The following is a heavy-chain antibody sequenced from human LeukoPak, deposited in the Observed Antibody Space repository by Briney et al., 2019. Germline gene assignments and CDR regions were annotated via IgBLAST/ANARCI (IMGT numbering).Heavy chain of an antibody. Sequence: GGSLRLSCAASGITFSTYWMHWVRQAPGKGLVWVSRINGDGSSTTYADSVEGRFSISRDNAKNTLILQMNSLRAEDTAVCYCARGGSSARASFDNWGQGTLVTVSS. CDR1: GITFSTYW. V-gene: IGHV3-74*01. D-gene: IGHD2-15*01. J-gene: IGHJ4*02. CDR3: ARGGSSARASFDN. CDR2: INGDGSST.